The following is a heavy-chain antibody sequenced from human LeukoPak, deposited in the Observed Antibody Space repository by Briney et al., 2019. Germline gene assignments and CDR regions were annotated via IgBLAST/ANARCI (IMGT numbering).Heavy chain of an antibody. CDR2: ISAYNGNT. J-gene: IGHJ4*02. CDR3: ASPDSSGWYALDY. D-gene: IGHD6-19*01. Sequence: ASGKGSCKASGYTFTSYGIIWVRQAPGQGLEWMGWISAYNGNTNYAQKRQGRVTMTTDKSTSTAYMELRSLRSDDPAVYYCASPDSSGWYALDYWGQGTLVTVSS. CDR1: GYTFTSYG. V-gene: IGHV1-18*01.